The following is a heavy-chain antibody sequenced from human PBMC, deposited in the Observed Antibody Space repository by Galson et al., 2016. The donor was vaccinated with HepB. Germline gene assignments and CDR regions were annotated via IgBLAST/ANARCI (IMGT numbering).Heavy chain of an antibody. V-gene: IGHV4-31*03. CDR1: GNSMSRGDDY. CDR3: ARRTTVTKGFDY. J-gene: IGHJ4*02. CDR2: VYHRGNT. D-gene: IGHD4-17*01. Sequence: TLSLTCTVSGNSMSRGDDYWTWIRQDPGKGLEWIGHVYHRGNTYYNPSLKSRVTMSVDTSKKQFALRLISVTAADTAVYYGARRTTVTKGFDYWGQGALVTVSS.